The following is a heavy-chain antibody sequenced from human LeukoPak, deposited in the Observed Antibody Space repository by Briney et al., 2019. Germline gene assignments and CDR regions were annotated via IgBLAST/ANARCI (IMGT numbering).Heavy chain of an antibody. D-gene: IGHD2-15*01. CDR3: ARHGGYCTGGGCSGDAFNI. CDR2: ISISSSYI. V-gene: IGHV3-21*01. CDR1: GFIFSGYT. Sequence: PGGSLRLSCAASGFIFSGYTMNWVRQAPGKGLEWLSSISISSSYIYYADSVKGRFSISRDNAKKSLYLQMSSLRAEDTAVYYCARHGGYCTGGGCSGDAFNIWGQGTLVTFSS. J-gene: IGHJ3*02.